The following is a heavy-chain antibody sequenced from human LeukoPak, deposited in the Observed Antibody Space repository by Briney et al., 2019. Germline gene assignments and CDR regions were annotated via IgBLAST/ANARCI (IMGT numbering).Heavy chain of an antibody. D-gene: IGHD3-16*01. J-gene: IGHJ3*02. Sequence: PGGSLRLSCAASGFTFSSYSMNWVRQAPGKGLEWVSSISSSSSYIYYADSVKGRFTISRDNAKNSLYLQMNSLRAEDTAVYYCAKDLHDYVWGGAFDIWGQGTMVTVSS. CDR2: ISSSSSYI. CDR3: AKDLHDYVWGGAFDI. V-gene: IGHV3-21*04. CDR1: GFTFSSYS.